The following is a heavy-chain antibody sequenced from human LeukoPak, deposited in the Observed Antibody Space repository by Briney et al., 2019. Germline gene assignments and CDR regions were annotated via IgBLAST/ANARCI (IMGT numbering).Heavy chain of an antibody. V-gene: IGHV3-30*02. J-gene: IGHJ4*02. CDR1: GFTFSSYG. CDR3: AKGKHGYGSSLPSY. CDR2: IRYDGSNK. Sequence: GGSLRLSCAASGFTFSSYGMHWVRQAPGKGLEWVAFIRYDGSNKYYADSVKGRFTISRDNSKNTLYLQMNSLRAEDTAVYYCAKGKHGYGSSLPSYWGQGTLVTVSP. D-gene: IGHD6-6*01.